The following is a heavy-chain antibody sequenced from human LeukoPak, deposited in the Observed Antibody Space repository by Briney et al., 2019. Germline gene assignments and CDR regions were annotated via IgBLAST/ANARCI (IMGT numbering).Heavy chain of an antibody. CDR3: ARSPPGRTNWNYYDY. J-gene: IGHJ4*02. Sequence: GGPLRLPCAPSGFTFSDYPMHWVRQPPGKGLEFVSVIGPIGVYTYYANSVKGRFTISRDNPKSTVSLQMGSLRDEDMAVYYCARSPPGRTNWNYYDYWGRGNLGTVSS. D-gene: IGHD1-1*01. CDR1: GFTFSDYP. CDR2: IGPIGVYT. V-gene: IGHV3-64*01.